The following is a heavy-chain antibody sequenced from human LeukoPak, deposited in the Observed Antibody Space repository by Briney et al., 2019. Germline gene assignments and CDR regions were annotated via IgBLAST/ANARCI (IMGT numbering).Heavy chain of an antibody. D-gene: IGHD1-26*01. J-gene: IGHJ4*02. CDR1: GDAIINNHYY. CDR3: AGGSYYVSDY. Sequence: PSETLSLTCTVSGDAIINNHYYWGWIRQSPGKGLEWIANIFYSGALFSRGDTYYNPSLKSRVTISVDTSKNQFSLKVSSVTAADTAVYYCAGGSYYVSDYWGQGTLVTVSS. V-gene: IGHV4-61*05. CDR2: IFYSGALFSRGDT.